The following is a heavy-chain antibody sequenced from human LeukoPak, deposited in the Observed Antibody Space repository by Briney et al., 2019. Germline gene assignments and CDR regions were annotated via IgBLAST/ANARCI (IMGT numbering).Heavy chain of an antibody. Sequence: PSQTLSFTCTVSGGSFSSGGYYWSWIRQHPGKGLEWIGYIYYSGSTYYNPSLKSRVTISVDTSKNQFSLKLSSVTAADTAVYYCARGGTWGAEDYGMDVWGQGTTVTVSS. J-gene: IGHJ6*02. D-gene: IGHD1-26*01. CDR3: ARGGTWGAEDYGMDV. V-gene: IGHV4-31*03. CDR2: IYYSGST. CDR1: GGSFSSGGYY.